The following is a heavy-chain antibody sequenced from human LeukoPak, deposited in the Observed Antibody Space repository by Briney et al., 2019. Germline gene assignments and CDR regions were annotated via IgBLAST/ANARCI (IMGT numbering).Heavy chain of an antibody. V-gene: IGHV1-46*01. CDR1: GYTFTSYY. CDR2: INPTST. Sequence: ASVKVSCKASGYTFTSYYLHWVRQAPGQGLEWMGIINPTSTSYAQKFQGRVAMTRDTSTSTVYMELSSLRSEDTAVYYCARGRLGGSSSDWFDPWGQGTLVTVSS. CDR3: ARGRLGGSSSDWFDP. D-gene: IGHD6-6*01. J-gene: IGHJ5*02.